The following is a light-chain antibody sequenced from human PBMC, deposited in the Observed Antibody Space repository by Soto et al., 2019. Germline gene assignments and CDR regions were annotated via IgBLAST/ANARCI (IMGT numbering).Light chain of an antibody. CDR1: SSNIGAGYD. V-gene: IGLV1-40*01. CDR2: GNS. CDR3: QSYDSRLSGVV. J-gene: IGLJ2*01. Sequence: QSVLTQPPSVSGAPGQRVTISCTGSSSNIGAGYDVHWYQQLPGTAPKLLIYGNSNRPSGVPDRFSGYKSGTSASLAITGLQAEDEADYYCQSYDSRLSGVVFGGGTTLTVL.